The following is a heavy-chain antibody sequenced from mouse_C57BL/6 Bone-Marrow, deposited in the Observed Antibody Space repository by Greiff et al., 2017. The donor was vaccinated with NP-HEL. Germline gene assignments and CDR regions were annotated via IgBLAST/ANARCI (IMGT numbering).Heavy chain of an antibody. CDR3: ARGAY. CDR2: LYPGDGDP. V-gene: IGHV1-80*01. J-gene: IGHJ3*01. Sequence: QVQLQQSGAELVKPGASVKISCKASGYEFSNYWLNWVKQRPGKGLEWIGQLYPGDGDPNYNGKFKDKATLTADKSSSTAYMQLSRLTSEDSAVYFCARGAYWGQGTLVTVSA. CDR1: GYEFSNYW.